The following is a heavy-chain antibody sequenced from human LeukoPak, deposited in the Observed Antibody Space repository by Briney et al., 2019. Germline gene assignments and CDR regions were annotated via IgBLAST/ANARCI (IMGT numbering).Heavy chain of an antibody. V-gene: IGHV4-31*11. CDR2: IHNSGAT. Sequence: SETLSLTCGVSGASISSLDYYWTWIRHHPGKGLEWIGYIHNSGATYYNPSLKSRVTMSMDTSNHQFSLNLNSVTAADTAVYYCAGKSNSLYYFDYWGQGSLVTVSS. D-gene: IGHD2/OR15-2a*01. J-gene: IGHJ4*02. CDR1: GASISSLDYY. CDR3: AGKSNSLYYFDY.